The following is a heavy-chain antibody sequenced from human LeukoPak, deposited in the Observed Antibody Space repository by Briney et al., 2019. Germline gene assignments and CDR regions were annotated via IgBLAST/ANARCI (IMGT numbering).Heavy chain of an antibody. V-gene: IGHV4-34*01. Sequence: SETLSLTCAVYGGSFSGYYWSWIRQPPGKGLEWIGEINHSGSTNYNPSLKGRVTITVDTSKNQFSLKLSSVTAADTAVYYCAREAGYGGYETWGQGTLVTVSS. J-gene: IGHJ5*02. CDR3: AREAGYGGYET. CDR2: INHSGST. D-gene: IGHD5-12*01. CDR1: GGSFSGYY.